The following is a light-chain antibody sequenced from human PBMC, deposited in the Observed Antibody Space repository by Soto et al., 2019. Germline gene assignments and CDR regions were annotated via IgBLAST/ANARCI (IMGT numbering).Light chain of an antibody. CDR1: QSLNTR. J-gene: IGKJ1*01. CDR3: QQYKSYST. Sequence: DIQLAQSPSTLAAPVGDRGTLTCRASQSLNTRLAWYQQRPGKAPKLLIYDASTLESGVPSRFSGGGSGTEFTLTRNNLQPDDLATYICQQYKSYSTFGRGTKVDNK. CDR2: DAS. V-gene: IGKV1-5*01.